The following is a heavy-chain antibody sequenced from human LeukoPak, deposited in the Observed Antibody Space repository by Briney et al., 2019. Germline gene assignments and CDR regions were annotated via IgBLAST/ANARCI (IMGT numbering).Heavy chain of an antibody. CDR2: ISYDGSYK. CDR3: AKESDSAGACDF. D-gene: IGHD2-21*02. V-gene: IGHV3-30*18. CDR1: GFTFSSYG. J-gene: IGHJ4*02. Sequence: GRSLRLSCAASGFTFSSYGMHWVRQAPGKGLEWVAVISYDGSYKHDADSVKGRFTISRDNSKNTLYLQMNSLRAEDTAMYYCAKESDSAGACDFWGQGTLVTVSS.